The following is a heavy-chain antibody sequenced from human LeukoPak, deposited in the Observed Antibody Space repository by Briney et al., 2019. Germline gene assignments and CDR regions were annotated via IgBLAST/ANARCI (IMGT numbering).Heavy chain of an antibody. Sequence: SETLSLTCTVSGGSISSSSYYWSWIRQPPGKGLEWIGYIYYSGSTNYNPSLKSRVTISVDTSKNQFSLKLSSVTAADTAVYYCAREMATDVRGAFDIWGQGTMVTVSS. CDR2: IYYSGST. CDR1: GGSISSSSYY. V-gene: IGHV4-61*01. D-gene: IGHD5-24*01. J-gene: IGHJ3*02. CDR3: AREMATDVRGAFDI.